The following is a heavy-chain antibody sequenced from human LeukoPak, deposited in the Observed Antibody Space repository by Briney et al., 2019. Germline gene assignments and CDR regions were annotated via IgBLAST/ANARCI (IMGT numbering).Heavy chain of an antibody. CDR1: GYTFTSYG. J-gene: IGHJ4*02. V-gene: IGHV1-18*01. Sequence: ASVKVSCKASGYTFTSYGVSWVRQAPGQGLEWMGWISAYNGNANYVQRLQGRVTLTTDTSTTTAYMELSSLTSDDTAVYYCAREAYTTGADYWGQGTLVTVSS. CDR3: AREAYTTGADY. D-gene: IGHD3-16*01. CDR2: ISAYNGNA.